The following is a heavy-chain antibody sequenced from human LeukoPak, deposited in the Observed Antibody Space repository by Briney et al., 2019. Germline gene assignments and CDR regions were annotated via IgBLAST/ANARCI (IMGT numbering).Heavy chain of an antibody. CDR2: ISSSSSYI. CDR1: GFTFSSYS. CDR3: ARGSHYDILTGYYH. D-gene: IGHD3-9*01. J-gene: IGHJ4*02. Sequence: GGSLRLSCAASGFTFSSYSMNWVRQAPGKGLEWVSSISSSSSYIYYADSVKGRFTIPRGNAKNSLYLQMNSLRAEDTAVYYCARGSHYDILTGYYHWGQGTLVTVSS. V-gene: IGHV3-21*01.